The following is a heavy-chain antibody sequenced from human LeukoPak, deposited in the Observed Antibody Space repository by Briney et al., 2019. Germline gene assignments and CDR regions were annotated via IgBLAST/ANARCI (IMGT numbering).Heavy chain of an antibody. CDR1: GYIFTTYA. Sequence: GASVKVSCKVSGYIFTTYAMHWVRQAPGQRLEWMGWITAGNGNTKYSQKVQCRLTITRDTSASTAYMELSSLRSEDTALYYCARSIEYSYDSNGGYYFDYWGQGTLVTVSS. V-gene: IGHV1-3*01. D-gene: IGHD6-6*01. CDR3: ARSIEYSYDSNGGYYFDY. CDR2: ITAGNGNT. J-gene: IGHJ4*02.